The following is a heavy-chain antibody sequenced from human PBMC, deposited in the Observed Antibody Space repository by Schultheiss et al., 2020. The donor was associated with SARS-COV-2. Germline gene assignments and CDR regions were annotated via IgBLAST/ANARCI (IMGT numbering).Heavy chain of an antibody. CDR1: GYTFTSYG. J-gene: IGHJ6*02. D-gene: IGHD2-15*01. CDR2: IIPILGIA. V-gene: IGHV1-69*04. Sequence: SVKVSCKASGYTFTSYGISWVRQAPGQGLEWMGRIIPILGIANYAQKFQGRVTITADKSTSTAYMELSSLRSEDTAVYYCARGAAGYCSGGSCYYPVGYYYGMDVWGQGTTVTVSS. CDR3: ARGAAGYCSGGSCYYPVGYYYGMDV.